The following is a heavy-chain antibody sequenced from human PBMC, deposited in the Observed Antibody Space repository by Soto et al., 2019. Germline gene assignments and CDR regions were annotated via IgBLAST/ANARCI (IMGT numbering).Heavy chain of an antibody. D-gene: IGHD5-12*01. V-gene: IGHV2-5*02. Sequence: QITLKESGPPLVKPTQTLTLTCTFSGFSLRTSGVGVGWIRQPPGKALEWLALIYWDDDKRYNPSLKSRLTITKDTSKNQVVLTMTNMHPVDTATSYCALSERWLQLRAFDYSGQGTLVTVSS. CDR1: GFSLRTSGVG. J-gene: IGHJ4*02. CDR2: IYWDDDK. CDR3: ALSERWLQLRAFDY.